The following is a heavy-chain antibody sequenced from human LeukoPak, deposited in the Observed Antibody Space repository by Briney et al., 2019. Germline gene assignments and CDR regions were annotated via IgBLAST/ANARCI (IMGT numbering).Heavy chain of an antibody. CDR1: GGSISSYY. CDR2: IYTSGST. Sequence: SETLSLTCTASGGSISSYYWSWIRQPAGKGLEWIGRIYTSGSTNYNPSLKSRVTMSVDTSKNQFSLKLSSVTAADTAVYYCARVGYCSGGSCYSIAWFDPWGHGTLVTVS. CDR3: ARVGYCSGGSCYSIAWFDP. J-gene: IGHJ5*02. D-gene: IGHD2-15*01. V-gene: IGHV4-4*07.